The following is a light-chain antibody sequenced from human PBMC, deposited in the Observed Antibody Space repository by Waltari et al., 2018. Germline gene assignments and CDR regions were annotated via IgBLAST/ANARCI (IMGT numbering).Light chain of an antibody. V-gene: IGKV1-5*03. CDR1: QSISSW. CDR2: KAS. Sequence: DLQMTQSPSTLSASVGDRVTIPCRASQSISSWLAWYQQKPGKAPKLLIYKASSLESGIPSRFSGSGSGTEFTLTISSLQPDDFATYYCQQYNSYPYTFGQGTKLEIK. J-gene: IGKJ2*01. CDR3: QQYNSYPYT.